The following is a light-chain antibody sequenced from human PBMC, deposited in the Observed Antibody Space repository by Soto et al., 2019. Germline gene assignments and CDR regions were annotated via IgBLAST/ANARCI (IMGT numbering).Light chain of an antibody. CDR3: QKYNSAPQT. J-gene: IGKJ5*01. CDR2: AAS. CDR1: QGISNY. Sequence: DIQLTQSPSSLSASVGARVPITCRASQGISNYLAWYQQKPGKVPKLLIYAASTLQSGVPSRFSGSGSGTDFTLTISSLQPEDVATYYCQKYNSAPQTFGQGTRLEIK. V-gene: IGKV1-27*01.